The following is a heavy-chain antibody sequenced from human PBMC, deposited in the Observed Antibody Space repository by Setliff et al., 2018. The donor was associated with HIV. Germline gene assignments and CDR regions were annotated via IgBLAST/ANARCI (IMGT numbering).Heavy chain of an antibody. V-gene: IGHV4-4*08. D-gene: IGHD3-10*01. Sequence: SETLSLTCTVSGCSIGGYYWSWIRQPPGTGLEWLGCIYSGGSTNYNPSLESRVTISLDTSKNQFSLRLTSVTAADTAVYYCARVRSYGSAYDAFDVWGPGTMVTVSS. CDR3: ARVRSYGSAYDAFDV. CDR1: GCSIGGYY. J-gene: IGHJ3*01. CDR2: IYSGGST.